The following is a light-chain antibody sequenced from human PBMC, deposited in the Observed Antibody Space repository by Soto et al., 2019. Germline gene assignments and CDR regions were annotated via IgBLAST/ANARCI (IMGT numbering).Light chain of an antibody. CDR3: ISYTDRQSYL. Sequence: QSVLTQPASVSGSPGQSITISCSGTSSDIGSYDHVAWYQQFPGKSPKLINYAVSDRPSGVSDRFSGSKSGISASLTISGLQTEDEADYYCISYTDRQSYLFGTGTKVTVL. J-gene: IGLJ1*01. CDR2: AVS. CDR1: SSDIGSYDH. V-gene: IGLV2-14*03.